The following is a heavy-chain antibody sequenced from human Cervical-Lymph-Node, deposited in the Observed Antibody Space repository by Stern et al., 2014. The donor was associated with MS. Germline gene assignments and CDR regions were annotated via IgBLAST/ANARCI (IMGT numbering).Heavy chain of an antibody. CDR2: IWYDGSNP. V-gene: IGHV3-33*01. J-gene: IGHJ4*02. CDR3: ASAYSSSHYYFDY. Sequence: VQLVESGGGVVQPGRSLRLSCAASGFSFSRYAMHLVRQAPGKGLECVALIWYDGSNPYYADSVTGRFTISRDNFKNTLYLQMNSLRAEDTAVYYCASAYSSSHYYFDYWGQGTLVTVSS. D-gene: IGHD6-13*01. CDR1: GFSFSRYA.